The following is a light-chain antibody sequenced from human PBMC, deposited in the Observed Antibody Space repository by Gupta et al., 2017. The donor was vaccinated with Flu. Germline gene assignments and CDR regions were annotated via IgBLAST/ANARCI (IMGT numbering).Light chain of an antibody. CDR1: SSDVGGYNS. CDR3: CSYVGSFTYV. Sequence: QSALPPPRPVSGSPGQSVAIACTGTSSDVGGYNSVSWYQQYPGEAPKLMIYDVNKRPSGVPERFSGSKSGNTASLTISGLQAEDEADYYCCSYVGSFTYVFGTGTQVTVL. CDR2: DVN. V-gene: IGLV2-11*01. J-gene: IGLJ1*01.